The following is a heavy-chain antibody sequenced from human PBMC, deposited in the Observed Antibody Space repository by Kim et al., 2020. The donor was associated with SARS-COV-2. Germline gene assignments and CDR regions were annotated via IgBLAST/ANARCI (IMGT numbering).Heavy chain of an antibody. J-gene: IGHJ4*02. CDR1: GASISSGGYY. D-gene: IGHD6-13*01. CDR3: ARVRRGGIIAAAAKYFDY. V-gene: IGHV4-31*03. CDR2: IFYSGST. Sequence: SETLSLTCSVSGASISSGGYYWSWIRQHPGKGLEWIGYIFYSGSTYYNPSLKSRVTISVDTSKNQFSLKLSSVTAADTAVYYCARVRRGGIIAAAAKYFDYWGQGTLVTVSS.